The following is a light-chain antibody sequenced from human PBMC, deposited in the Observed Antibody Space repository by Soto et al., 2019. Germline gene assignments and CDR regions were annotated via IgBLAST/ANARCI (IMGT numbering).Light chain of an antibody. CDR2: AAS. CDR1: QGIRND. V-gene: IGKV1-6*01. J-gene: IGKJ1*01. Sequence: AIPMTQSPSSLSASVGDRVPIXCRASQGIRNDLGWYQQKPGKAPKLLIYAASSLQSGVPSRFSGSGSGTDFTLTISSLQPEDFATYYCRQDYNYPWTFGQGTKVDI. CDR3: RQDYNYPWT.